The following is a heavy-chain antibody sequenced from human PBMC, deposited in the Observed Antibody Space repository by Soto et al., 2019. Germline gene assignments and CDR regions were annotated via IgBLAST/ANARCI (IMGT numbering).Heavy chain of an antibody. CDR2: ISASGTST. V-gene: IGHV3-23*01. J-gene: IGHJ4*02. Sequence: PGGSLRLSCAASGFTFSSYAMSWVRQAPGKGLEWVSAISASGTSTFYADSVKGRFTISRDNSKNTLYLQMNSLRAEDTAVYYCAKPYCSSTSCTRSPFDYWGQGTLVTVSS. CDR1: GFTFSSYA. D-gene: IGHD2-2*01. CDR3: AKPYCSSTSCTRSPFDY.